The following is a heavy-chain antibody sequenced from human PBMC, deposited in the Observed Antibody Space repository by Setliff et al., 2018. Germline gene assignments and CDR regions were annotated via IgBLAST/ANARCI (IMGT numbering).Heavy chain of an antibody. Sequence: GGSLRLSCAASGFTFSSYWMSWVRQAPGEGLEWVSYISSGGGIIYYADSVKGRFTISRDNAKNSLYLQMNSLRAEDTAVYYCARDLYGGYYFDYWGQGTLVTVSS. V-gene: IGHV3-48*01. D-gene: IGHD5-12*01. J-gene: IGHJ4*02. CDR2: ISSGGGII. CDR1: GFTFSSYW. CDR3: ARDLYGGYYFDY.